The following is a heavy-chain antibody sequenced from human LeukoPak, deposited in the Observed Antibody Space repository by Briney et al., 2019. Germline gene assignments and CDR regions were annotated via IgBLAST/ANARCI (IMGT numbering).Heavy chain of an antibody. CDR2: ISSSSSYI. Sequence: GGSLRLSCAASGFTFSSYSMNWVRQAPGKGLEWVSSISSSSSYIYYADSVKGRFTISRDNAKNSLYLQMNSLRAEDTAVYYCARDPGYCSGGSCYSMGNYWGQGTLVTVSS. D-gene: IGHD2-15*01. V-gene: IGHV3-21*01. J-gene: IGHJ4*02. CDR1: GFTFSSYS. CDR3: ARDPGYCSGGSCYSMGNY.